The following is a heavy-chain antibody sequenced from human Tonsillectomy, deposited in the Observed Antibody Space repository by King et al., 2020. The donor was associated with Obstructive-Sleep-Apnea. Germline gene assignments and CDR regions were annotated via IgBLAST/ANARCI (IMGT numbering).Heavy chain of an antibody. CDR2: IYSGGST. J-gene: IGHJ3*02. D-gene: IGHD6-13*01. CDR1: GLTVGRNY. CDR3: ARDHPNTSSSNWYRGDAFDI. Sequence: VQLVESGGGLVQPGGSLRLSCVASGLTVGRNYMSWVRQAPGKGLEWVSVIYSGGSTYYADSVKGRFTISRHNSKNTLYLQMNSLRVEDTAVYYCARDHPNTSSSNWYRGDAFDIWGQGTMVTVSS. V-gene: IGHV3-53*04.